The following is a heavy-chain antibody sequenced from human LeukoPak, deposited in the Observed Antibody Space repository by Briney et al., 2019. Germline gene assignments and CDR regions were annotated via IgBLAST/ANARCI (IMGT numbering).Heavy chain of an antibody. V-gene: IGHV3-23*01. CDR2: VSGGGGST. Sequence: PGGSLRLSWATSGFTFSSYAMSWVRQAPGKGLVWVSTVSGGGGSTWYADSVKGRFTISRDNSKNTLYLQMNSPRAEDTAVYYCATYVRGDFDYWGQGTLVTVSS. D-gene: IGHD3-10*02. CDR3: ATYVRGDFDY. CDR1: GFTFSSYA. J-gene: IGHJ4*02.